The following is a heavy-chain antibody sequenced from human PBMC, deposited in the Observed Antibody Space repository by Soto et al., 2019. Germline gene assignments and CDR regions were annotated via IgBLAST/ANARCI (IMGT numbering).Heavy chain of an antibody. CDR2: ISSSSTI. J-gene: IGHJ5*02. CDR3: AREGHPLNWFDP. Sequence: EVQLVESGGGLVQPGGSLKLSCAASGLTFSSYSMNWVRQAPGKGLEWVSYISSSSTIYYADSVKGRFTISRDNAKNSLYLQMNSLRAEDTAVYYCAREGHPLNWFDPWGQGTLVTVSS. CDR1: GLTFSSYS. V-gene: IGHV3-48*01.